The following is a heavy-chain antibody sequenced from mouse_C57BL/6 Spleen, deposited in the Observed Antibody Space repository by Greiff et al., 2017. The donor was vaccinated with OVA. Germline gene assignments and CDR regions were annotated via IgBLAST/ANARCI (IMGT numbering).Heavy chain of an antibody. V-gene: IGHV5-16*01. J-gene: IGHJ4*01. D-gene: IGHD4-1*01. Sequence: EVQLQESEGGLVQPGSSMKLSCTASGFTFSDYYMAWVRQVPEKGLEWVANINYDGSSTYYLDSLKSRFIISRDNAKNILYLQMSSLKSEDTATYYCARAGDVYREDYAMDYWGQGTSVTVSS. CDR2: INYDGSST. CDR3: ARAGDVYREDYAMDY. CDR1: GFTFSDYY.